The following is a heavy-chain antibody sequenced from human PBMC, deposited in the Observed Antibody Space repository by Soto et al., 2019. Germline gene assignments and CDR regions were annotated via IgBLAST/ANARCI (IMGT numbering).Heavy chain of an antibody. CDR1: GYSFTSYW. CDR3: ARQAASVVPAATGAFDI. D-gene: IGHD2-2*01. CDR2: IYPGDSDT. V-gene: IGHV5-51*01. Sequence: PGESLKISCKGSGYSFTSYWIGWVRQMPGKGLEWMGIIYPGDSDTRYSPSFQGQVTISADKSISTAYLQWSSLKASDTAMYYCARQAASVVPAATGAFDIWGQGTIVTVAS. J-gene: IGHJ3*02.